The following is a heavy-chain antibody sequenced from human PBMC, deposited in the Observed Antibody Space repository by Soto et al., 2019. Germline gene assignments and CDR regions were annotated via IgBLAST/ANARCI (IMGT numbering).Heavy chain of an antibody. CDR2: ISSSSSYI. J-gene: IGHJ6*02. CDR3: ARDPSWGMWELLNYYYGMDV. V-gene: IGHV3-21*01. Sequence: GGSLRLSCAASGFTFSSYSINWVRQAPGKGLEWVSSISSSSSYIYYADSVKGRFTISRDNAKNSLYLQMNSLRAEDTAVYYCARDPSWGMWELLNYYYGMDVWGQGTTVTVSS. CDR1: GFTFSSYS. D-gene: IGHD1-26*01.